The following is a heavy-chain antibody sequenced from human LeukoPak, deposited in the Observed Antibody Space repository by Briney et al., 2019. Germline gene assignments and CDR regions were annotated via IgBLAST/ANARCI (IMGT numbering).Heavy chain of an antibody. V-gene: IGHV3-23*01. Sequence: PGGSLRLSCEASGFSFSAYALSWVRQAPGKGLEWVSAITSPGEGTWHADSVKGRFTTSRDNSQRTLYLQMNSLRVEDTAVYYCAKRIVGWYQIDYWGHGTLVTVSS. J-gene: IGHJ4*01. D-gene: IGHD6-19*01. CDR1: GFSFSAYA. CDR3: AKRIVGWYQIDY. CDR2: ITSPGEGT.